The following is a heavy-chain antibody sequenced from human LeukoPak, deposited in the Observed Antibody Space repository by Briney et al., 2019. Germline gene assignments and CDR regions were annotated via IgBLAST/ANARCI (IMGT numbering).Heavy chain of an antibody. CDR3: TTEATLYYFDSSGYHY. V-gene: IGHV3-15*01. D-gene: IGHD3-22*01. CDR2: IKSKTDGGTT. J-gene: IGHJ4*02. Sequence: GGTLRLSCTASGCTFNNAWLTWVRQAPGQGLERVGRIKSKTDGGTTEYAAPVKGRFTISRDDSKNVLFLQMNSLKTEDTAVYSCTTEATLYYFDSSGYHYWGQGTLVTVSS. CDR1: GCTFNNAW.